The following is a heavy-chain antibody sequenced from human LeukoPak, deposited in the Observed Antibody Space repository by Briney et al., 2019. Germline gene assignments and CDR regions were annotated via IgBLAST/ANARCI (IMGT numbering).Heavy chain of an antibody. J-gene: IGHJ6*04. CDR3: AREGYCSSTSCYGNGMDV. CDR2: IYHSGST. Sequence: SETLSLTCAVSGYSISSGYYWGGSRPPAGKGLEWIGSIYHSGSTYYNPSLKSRVTISVDTSKNQFSLKLSSVTAADTAVYYCAREGYCSSTSCYGNGMDVWGKGTTVTVSS. D-gene: IGHD2-2*01. V-gene: IGHV4-38-2*02. CDR1: GYSISSGYY.